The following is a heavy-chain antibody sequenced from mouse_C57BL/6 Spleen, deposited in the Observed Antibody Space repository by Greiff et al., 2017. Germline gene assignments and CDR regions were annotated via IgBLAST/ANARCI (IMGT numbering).Heavy chain of an antibody. CDR3: HYYYGSSSRGFAY. V-gene: IGHV1-64*01. Sequence: QVQLQQPGAELVKPGASVKLSCMASGYTFTSYWMHWVKQRPGQGLEWIGMIHPNSGSTNYNEKFKSKATLTVDKSSSTAYMQLSSLTSEDSAVYYCHYYYGSSSRGFAYWGQGTLVTVSA. CDR1: GYTFTSYW. CDR2: IHPNSGST. J-gene: IGHJ3*01. D-gene: IGHD1-1*01.